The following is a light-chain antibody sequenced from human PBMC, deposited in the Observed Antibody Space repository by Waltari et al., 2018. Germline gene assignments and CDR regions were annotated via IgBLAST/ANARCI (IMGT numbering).Light chain of an antibody. Sequence: QSALTQPPSVSGSPGQSITTPCTGSSRDVGGDDSVSWYEDHPGQAPKVIIYDVNKRPSGVSDRFSGSKSGNTASLTISGLQAEDEATFYCSSQSTRNGVIFGGGTKVTVL. CDR3: SSQSTRNGVI. CDR1: SRDVGGDDS. V-gene: IGLV2-14*03. CDR2: DVN. J-gene: IGLJ2*01.